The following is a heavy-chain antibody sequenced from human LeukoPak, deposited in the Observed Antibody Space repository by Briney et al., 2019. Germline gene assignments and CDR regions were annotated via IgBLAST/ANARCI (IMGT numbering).Heavy chain of an antibody. CDR3: ARPPSYDSSGYYYHDDAFDI. J-gene: IGHJ3*02. V-gene: IGHV4-34*01. D-gene: IGHD3-22*01. Sequence: KPSETLSLTCAVYGGSFSGYYWSWIRQPPGKGLEWIGEINHSGSTNYNPSLKSRVTISVDTSKNQFSLKRSSVTAADTAVYYCARPPSYDSSGYYYHDDAFDIWGQGTMVTVSS. CDR2: INHSGST. CDR1: GGSFSGYY.